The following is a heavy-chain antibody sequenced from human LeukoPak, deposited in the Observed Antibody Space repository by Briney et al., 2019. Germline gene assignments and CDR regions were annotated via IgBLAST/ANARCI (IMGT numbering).Heavy chain of an antibody. CDR1: GYTFTSYD. V-gene: IGHV1-2*02. CDR2: INPNSGGT. J-gene: IGHJ4*02. D-gene: IGHD3-16*02. Sequence: ASVKVSCKASGYTFTSYDINWVRQATGQGLEWMGWINPNSGGTNYAQKFQGRVTMTRDTSISTAYMELSRLRSDDTAVYYCARVYDYVWGSYRYTAFDYWGQGTLVTVSS. CDR3: ARVYDYVWGSYRYTAFDY.